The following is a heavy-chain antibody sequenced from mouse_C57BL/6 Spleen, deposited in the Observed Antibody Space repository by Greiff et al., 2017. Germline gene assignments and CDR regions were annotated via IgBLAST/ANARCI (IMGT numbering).Heavy chain of an antibody. CDR3: ARRTVVARDWYFDV. J-gene: IGHJ1*03. CDR1: GFTFSDYG. Sequence: VMLVESGGGLVKPGGSLKLSCAASGFTFSDYGMHWVRQAPEKGLEWVAYISSGSSTIYYADTVKGRFTISRDNAKNTLFLQMTSLRSEDTAMYYCARRTVVARDWYFDVWGTGTTVTVSS. D-gene: IGHD1-1*01. CDR2: ISSGSSTI. V-gene: IGHV5-17*01.